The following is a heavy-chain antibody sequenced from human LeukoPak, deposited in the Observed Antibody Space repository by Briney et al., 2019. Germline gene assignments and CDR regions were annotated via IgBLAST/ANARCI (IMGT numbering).Heavy chain of an antibody. D-gene: IGHD3-9*01. J-gene: IGHJ5*02. Sequence: PSETLSLTCAVSGGSFSGYYWSWIRQPPGKGLEWIGEINHSGSTNYNPSLKSRVTISVDTSKNQFSLKLSSVTAADTAVYYCARRGIRYFDWLLYRTWFDPWGQGTLVTVSS. CDR2: INHSGST. CDR1: GGSFSGYY. V-gene: IGHV4-34*01. CDR3: ARRGIRYFDWLLYRTWFDP.